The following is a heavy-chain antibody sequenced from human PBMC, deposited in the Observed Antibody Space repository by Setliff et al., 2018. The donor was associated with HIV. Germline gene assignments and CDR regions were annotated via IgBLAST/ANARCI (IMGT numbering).Heavy chain of an antibody. Sequence: SETLSLTCSVSGGSISSGSYYWSWIRQPAGKGLEWIGHIYTSGSSTYNPSLKSRVTISRDTSKNQFSLKLSSVTAADTAVYYCARHGAYEAYYDYMDVWGKGTTVTVSS. CDR2: IYTSGSS. V-gene: IGHV4-61*09. CDR3: ARHGAYEAYYDYMDV. CDR1: GGSISSGSYY. D-gene: IGHD5-12*01. J-gene: IGHJ6*03.